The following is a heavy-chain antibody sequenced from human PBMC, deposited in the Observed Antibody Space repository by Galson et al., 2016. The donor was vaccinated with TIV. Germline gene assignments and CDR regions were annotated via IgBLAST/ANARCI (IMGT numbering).Heavy chain of an antibody. J-gene: IGHJ6*02. D-gene: IGHD4-17*01. CDR3: ARVNPSYGDYVGDRVYFYVGMDV. CDR1: GASISSGNYY. V-gene: IGHV4-30-4*01. Sequence: TLSLTCTVSGASISSGNYYWTWIRQPPGKGLEWIGYTYYDGSALYNPSLEGRLTIPGDTSRNQFSLILTPVTATDTAVYYGARVNPSYGDYVGDRVYFYVGMDVWGQGTTVTVS. CDR2: TYYDGSA.